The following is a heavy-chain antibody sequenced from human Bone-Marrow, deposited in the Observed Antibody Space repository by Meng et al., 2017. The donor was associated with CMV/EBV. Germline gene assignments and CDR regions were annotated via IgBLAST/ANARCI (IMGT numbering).Heavy chain of an antibody. V-gene: IGHV1-2*02. CDR3: ARGRGFGELLGY. D-gene: IGHD3-10*01. CDR2: INPNSGGT. Sequence: ASVKVSCKASGYTLTNYSMHLVRQAPGQGLEWMGWINPNSGGTNYAQKFQGRVTMTRDTSISTAYMELSRLRSDDTAVYYCARGRGFGELLGYWGQGTLVTVSS. J-gene: IGHJ4*02. CDR1: GYTLTNYS.